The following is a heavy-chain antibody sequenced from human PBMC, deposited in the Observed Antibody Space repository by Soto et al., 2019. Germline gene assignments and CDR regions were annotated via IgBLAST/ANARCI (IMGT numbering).Heavy chain of an antibody. CDR2: ISGSGGNT. V-gene: IGHV3-23*01. J-gene: IGHJ6*02. CDR1: GFTFSSYA. CDR3: AKRKEYGSSFYYHGMDV. Sequence: GGSLRLSCAASGFTFSSYAMSWVRQSPGKGLEWVSAISGSGGNTYYADSVKGRFTISRDNSKNTLYLQMNSLRAEDTAIYYCAKRKEYGSSFYYHGMDVWGQGTTVTVSS. D-gene: IGHD6-6*01.